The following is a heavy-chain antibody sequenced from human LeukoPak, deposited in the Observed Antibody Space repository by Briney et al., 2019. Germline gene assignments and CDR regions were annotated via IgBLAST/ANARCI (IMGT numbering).Heavy chain of an antibody. CDR1: GFTVSSNY. J-gene: IGHJ4*02. CDR2: IYSGGST. V-gene: IGHV3-66*01. Sequence: GGSLRLSCAASGFTVSSNYMSWVRQAPGKGVEWVSVIYSGGSTYYADPVKGRFTISRDNSKTPLYLQMNSLRAEDTAVYYCARDSSAAGYYFDYWGQGTLVTVSS. D-gene: IGHD6-13*01. CDR3: ARDSSAAGYYFDY.